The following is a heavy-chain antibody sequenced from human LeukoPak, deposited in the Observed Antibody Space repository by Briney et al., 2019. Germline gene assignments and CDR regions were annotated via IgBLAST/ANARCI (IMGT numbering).Heavy chain of an antibody. CDR1: GFTFSSYG. CDR2: IWYDGSNK. Sequence: GRSLRLSCAASGFTFSSYGMYWVRQAPGKGLEWAAVIWYDGSNKYYADSVKGRFTISRDNSKNTLYLQMNSLRAEDTAVYYCAKDCCTNGIYYYYYMDVWGKGTTVTVSS. D-gene: IGHD2-8*01. V-gene: IGHV3-33*06. CDR3: AKDCCTNGIYYYYYMDV. J-gene: IGHJ6*03.